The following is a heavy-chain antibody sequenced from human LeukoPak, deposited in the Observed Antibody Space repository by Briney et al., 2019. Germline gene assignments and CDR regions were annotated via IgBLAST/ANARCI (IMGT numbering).Heavy chain of an antibody. CDR3: ARGNSLDY. V-gene: IGHV3-11*01. D-gene: IGHD4-23*01. CDR2: ISRGGNTI. CDR1: GFTFSDYY. J-gene: IGHJ4*02. Sequence: GGSLRLSCAVSGFTFSDYYMTWIRHAPGEGLEWGSYISRGGNTIYYADSVKGRFTISRDNAKNSLFLQMNSLRAEDTAVYYCARGNSLDYWGQGTLVTVSS.